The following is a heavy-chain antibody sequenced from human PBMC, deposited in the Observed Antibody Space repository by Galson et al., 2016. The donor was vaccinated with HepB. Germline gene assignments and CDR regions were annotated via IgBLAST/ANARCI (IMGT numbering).Heavy chain of an antibody. CDR2: IWYDGSNK. V-gene: IGHV3-33*01. D-gene: IGHD6-13*01. CDR3: ARRAGSSWYSDY. Sequence: SLRLSCAASGFTFSSYGMHWVCQAPGKGLEWVAVIWYDGSNKYYADSVKGRFTISRDNSKNTLYLQMNSLRAEDTAVYYCARRAGSSWYSDYWGQGTLVTVSS. CDR1: GFTFSSYG. J-gene: IGHJ4*02.